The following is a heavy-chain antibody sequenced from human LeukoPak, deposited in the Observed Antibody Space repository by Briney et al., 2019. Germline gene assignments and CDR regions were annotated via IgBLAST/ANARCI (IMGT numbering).Heavy chain of an antibody. V-gene: IGHV1-2*02. CDR1: GYTFTGYY. J-gene: IGHJ4*02. CDR2: INPNSGGT. D-gene: IGHD2-2*02. Sequence: ASVKVSCKASGYTFTGYYMHWVRQAPGQGLEWMGWINPNSGGTNYAQKFQGRVTMTRDTSISTAYMELRSLRSDDTAVCYCARSPNPVSGAVPAAIPLPFDYWGQGTLVTVSS. CDR3: ARSPNPVSGAVPAAIPLPFDY.